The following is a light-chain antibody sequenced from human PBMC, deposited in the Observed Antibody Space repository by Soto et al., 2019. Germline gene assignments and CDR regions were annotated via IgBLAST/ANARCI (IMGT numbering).Light chain of an antibody. CDR2: GAS. V-gene: IGKV3-15*01. CDR1: QSVSSN. Sequence: EIVMTQSPATLSVSPGERATLSCRASQSVSSNLAWYQQKPGQAPRLLIYGASTRATGIPARFSGSGSGTESTLTISSLQSEDFAVYYCQQYNDWTFGQGTKVEIK. CDR3: QQYNDWT. J-gene: IGKJ1*01.